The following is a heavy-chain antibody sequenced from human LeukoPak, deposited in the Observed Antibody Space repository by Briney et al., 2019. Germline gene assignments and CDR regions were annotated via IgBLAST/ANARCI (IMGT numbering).Heavy chain of an antibody. CDR2: MNQDGSEK. CDR3: ARDSGYDCFDY. V-gene: IGHV3-7*01. Sequence: GGSLRLSCAASGFTFSGSWMAWLRQAPGKGLEWVANMNQDGSEKNYVDSVKGRFTISRDNAKNSLYLQMNSLRAEDTAVYYCARDSGYDCFDYWGQGTLDTVSS. D-gene: IGHD5-12*01. CDR1: GFTFSGSW. J-gene: IGHJ4*02.